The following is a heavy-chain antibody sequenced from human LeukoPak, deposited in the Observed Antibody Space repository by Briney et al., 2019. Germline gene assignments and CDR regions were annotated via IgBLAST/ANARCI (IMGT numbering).Heavy chain of an antibody. CDR3: ATVHNCSGGSCYWGYFQH. Sequence: SVKGSCKASGGTFSSYAISWVRQAPGQGLEWMGGIIPIFGTANYAQKFQGRVTITADKSTSTAYMELSSLRSEDTAVYYCATVHNCSGGSCYWGYFQHWGQGTLVTVSS. J-gene: IGHJ1*01. CDR2: IIPIFGTA. V-gene: IGHV1-69*06. D-gene: IGHD2-15*01. CDR1: GGTFSSYA.